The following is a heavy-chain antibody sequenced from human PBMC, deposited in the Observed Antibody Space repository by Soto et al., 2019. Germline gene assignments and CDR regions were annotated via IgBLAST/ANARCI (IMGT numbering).Heavy chain of an antibody. V-gene: IGHV4-4*07. CDR2: MYSSGST. J-gene: IGHJ6*02. CDR1: GGSISTYY. CDR3: ARDSAITIFGVALASYGMDV. Sequence: SETLSLTCTVSGGSISTYYWSWIRQPAGKGLEWIGRMYSSGSTYYNPSLKSRVTISVDTSKNQFSLKLSSVTAADTAVYYCARDSAITIFGVALASYGMDVWGQGTTVTVSS. D-gene: IGHD3-3*01.